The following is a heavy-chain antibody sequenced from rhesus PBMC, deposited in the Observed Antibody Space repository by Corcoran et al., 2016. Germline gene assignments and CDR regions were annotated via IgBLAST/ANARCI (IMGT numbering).Heavy chain of an antibody. J-gene: IGHJ4*01. CDR1: GGSISSNY. D-gene: IGHD5-12*01. V-gene: IGHV4-173*01. CDR2: IAGSDGST. Sequence: QLQLQEPGPGLVKPSETLSLTCAVSGGSISSNYWSWIRQPPGKGLEWIGRIAGSDGSTDYNPSLESRVTFSTDTSTNQFSLKLTSVAAADTAVYYCARGVGYSYSFDSWGQGVLVTVSS. CDR3: ARGVGYSYSFDS.